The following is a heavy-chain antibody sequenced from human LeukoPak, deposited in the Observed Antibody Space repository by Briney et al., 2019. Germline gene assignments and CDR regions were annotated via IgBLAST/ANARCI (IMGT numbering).Heavy chain of an antibody. V-gene: IGHV1-2*02. J-gene: IGHJ4*02. CDR2: INPNSGDT. CDR3: ARTDSGWYPYFDY. D-gene: IGHD6-19*01. CDR1: GYTFTGYY. Sequence: ASVKVSCKASGYTFTGYYLHWVRQAPGQGLEWMGWINPNSGDTNYAQKFQGRVTKTRDTSISTAYMELSRLRSDDTAVYYCARTDSGWYPYFDYWGQGTLVTVSS.